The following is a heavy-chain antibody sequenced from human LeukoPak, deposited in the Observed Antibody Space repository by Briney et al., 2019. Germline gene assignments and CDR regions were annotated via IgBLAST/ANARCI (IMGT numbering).Heavy chain of an antibody. D-gene: IGHD4-17*01. CDR3: ARERSAVTTSWFDP. V-gene: IGHV1-3*01. CDR2: INAGNGNT. Sequence: GASVKVSCKASGYTFTSYAMHWVRQAPGQRLEWMGWINAGNGNTKYSQKFQGRVTITRDTSASTAYMELSSLRSEDTAVYYCARERSAVTTSWFDPWGQGTLVTVSS. CDR1: GYTFTSYA. J-gene: IGHJ5*02.